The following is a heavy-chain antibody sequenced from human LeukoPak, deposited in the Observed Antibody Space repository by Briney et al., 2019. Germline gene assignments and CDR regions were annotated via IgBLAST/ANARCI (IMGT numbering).Heavy chain of an antibody. V-gene: IGHV1-69*04. J-gene: IGHJ4*02. Sequence: SVKVSCKASGGIFSSYAISWVRQAPGQGLEWMGRIIPILGLANYAQKFQGRVTITADKSTSTAYMDLSSLRSEDTAVYYCARDLPPYYFDYWGQGTLVTVSS. CDR1: GGIFSSYA. CDR3: ARDLPPYYFDY. CDR2: IIPILGLA.